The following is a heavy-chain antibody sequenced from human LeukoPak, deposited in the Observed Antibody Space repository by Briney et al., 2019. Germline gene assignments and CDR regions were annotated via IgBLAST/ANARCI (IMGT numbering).Heavy chain of an antibody. Sequence: GGSLRLSCAASGFTFSNYAMHWGRQAPGKGLGWVAVISYDGTNKYYADSVKGRFTISRDNSKNTLFLQMNSLRAEDTAVYYCAKGEGGDSGWYGDYWGQGTLVTVSS. CDR2: ISYDGTNK. V-gene: IGHV3-30*18. CDR1: GFTFSNYA. CDR3: AKGEGGDSGWYGDY. J-gene: IGHJ4*02. D-gene: IGHD6-19*01.